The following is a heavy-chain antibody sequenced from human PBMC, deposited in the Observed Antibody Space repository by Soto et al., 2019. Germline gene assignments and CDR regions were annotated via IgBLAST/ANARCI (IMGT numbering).Heavy chain of an antibody. CDR3: ARGRLTY. CDR2: ISGSGGST. D-gene: IGHD2-21*02. J-gene: IGHJ4*02. Sequence: EVQLLESGGGLVHPGWSLRLSCAASGFTFSAYDMSWVRQAPGKGLEWVSAISGSGGSTYYADSVKGRFTISRDNSKNTLFLQMIRLRAEDTAVYYCARGRLTYWGQGTLVTVSS. CDR1: GFTFSAYD. V-gene: IGHV3-23*01.